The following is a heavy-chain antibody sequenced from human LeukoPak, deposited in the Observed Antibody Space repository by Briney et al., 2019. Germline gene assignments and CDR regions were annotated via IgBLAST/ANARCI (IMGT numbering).Heavy chain of an antibody. CDR3: ARDQSPGLFDY. V-gene: IGHV1-18*01. CDR2: ISGYNGHT. J-gene: IGHJ4*02. CDR1: GYTFTSYG. Sequence: ASVKVSCKASGYTFTSYGISWVRQAPGQGLEWVGWISGYNGHTNYAQKFKGRVTMTTDTSTTDTYTTTVYMEVRSLRSDDTAVYYCARDQSPGLFDYWGQGTLVTVSS.